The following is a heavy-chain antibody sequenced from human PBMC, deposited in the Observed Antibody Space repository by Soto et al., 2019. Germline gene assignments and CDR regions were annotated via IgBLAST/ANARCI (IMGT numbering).Heavy chain of an antibody. J-gene: IGHJ6*02. CDR2: ISGSGGST. CDR3: AKEGQYYYGSGSYYNPWCYYGMDV. Sequence: PGGSLRLSCAASGFTFSSYAMSWVRQAPGKGLEWVSAISGSGGSTYYADSVKGRFTISRDNSKNTLYLQMNSLRAEDTAVYYCAKEGQYYYGSGSYYNPWCYYGMDVWGQGTTVTVSS. V-gene: IGHV3-23*01. CDR1: GFTFSSYA. D-gene: IGHD3-10*01.